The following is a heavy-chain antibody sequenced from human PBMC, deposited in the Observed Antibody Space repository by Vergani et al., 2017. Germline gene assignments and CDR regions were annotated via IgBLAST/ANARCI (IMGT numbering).Heavy chain of an antibody. J-gene: IGHJ4*02. CDR3: AKEENFYGRSGSPALGH. CDR2: ISNSGFST. D-gene: IGHD3-22*01. CDR1: GFTFSNYG. Sequence: EVQLLDSGGGLVQPGGSLRLSCAASGFTFSNYGMSWVRQAPGKGLEWVSGISNSGFSTYYADSVKGRFTISRDNSKNTVYLQMNSLRVEDTAVYYCAKEENFYGRSGSPALGHWGQGTLVTVSS. V-gene: IGHV3-23*01.